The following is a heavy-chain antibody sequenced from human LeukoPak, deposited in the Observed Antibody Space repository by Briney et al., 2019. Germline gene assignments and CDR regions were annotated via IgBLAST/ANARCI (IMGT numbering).Heavy chain of an antibody. Sequence: SETLSLTCTVSGGSISSYYWSWIRQPPGKGLEWIGYIYYSGSTNYNPSLKSRVTISVDTSKNQFSLKLSSVTAADTAVYYCARSVKDTAMAYFDYWGQGTLVTVSS. V-gene: IGHV4-59*08. J-gene: IGHJ4*02. D-gene: IGHD5-18*01. CDR2: IYYSGST. CDR3: ARSVKDTAMAYFDY. CDR1: GGSISSYY.